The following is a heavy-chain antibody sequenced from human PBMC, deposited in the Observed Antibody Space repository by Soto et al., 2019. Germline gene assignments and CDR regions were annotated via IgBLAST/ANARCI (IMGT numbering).Heavy chain of an antibody. CDR2: ISWNSGSI. CDR3: AKDDY. V-gene: IGHV3-9*01. Sequence: EVQLVESGGGLVQPGRSLRLSCAASGFTFDDYAMHWVRQAPGKGLEWVSGISWNSGSIGYADSVKGRFTISRDNAKNSLYLQMNSLRADDTALYYCAKDDYWGQGTLVTVSS. CDR1: GFTFDDYA. J-gene: IGHJ4*02.